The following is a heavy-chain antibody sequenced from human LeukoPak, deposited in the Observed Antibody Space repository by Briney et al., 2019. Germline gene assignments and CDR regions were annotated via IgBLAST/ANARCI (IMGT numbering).Heavy chain of an antibody. CDR1: GGSISSSNW. CDR2: IYHSGST. D-gene: IGHD3-22*01. V-gene: IGHV4-4*02. J-gene: IGHJ6*03. CDR3: ARGPYYYDSSGYYYLSYYYYYMDV. Sequence: PSETLSLTCAVSGGSISSSNWWSWVRQPPGKGLEWIGEIYHSGSTNYNPSLKSRVTISVDKSKNQFSLKLSSVTAADTAVYYCARGPYYYDSSGYYYLSYYYYYMDVWGKGTTVTVSS.